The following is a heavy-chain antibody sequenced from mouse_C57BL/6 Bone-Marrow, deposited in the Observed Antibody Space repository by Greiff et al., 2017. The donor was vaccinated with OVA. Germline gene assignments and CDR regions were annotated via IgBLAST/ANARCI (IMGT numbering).Heavy chain of an antibody. V-gene: IGHV5-6*01. CDR1: GFTFSSYG. CDR2: ISSGGSYT. Sequence: EVMLVESGGDLVKPGGSLKLSCAASGFTFSSYGMSWVRQTPYKRLEWVATISSGGSYTYYPDSVKGRFTISRDNAKNTLDLQMSSLKAEDTAMYYCARECADGGQGTLGTVSA. J-gene: IGHJ3*01. CDR3: ARECAD.